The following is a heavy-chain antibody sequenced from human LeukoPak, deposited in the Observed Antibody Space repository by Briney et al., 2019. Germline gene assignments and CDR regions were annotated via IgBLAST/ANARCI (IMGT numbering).Heavy chain of an antibody. D-gene: IGHD4-17*01. CDR1: GGSISSGNYY. Sequence: SETLSLTCTVSGGSISSGNYYWGWIRQPPGKGLEWIGNIYYSGSTNYNSSLKSRVTISVDTSKNQFSLKLSSVTAADTAVYYCAREGDGDYYYGMDVWGQGTTVTVSS. CDR3: AREGDGDYYYGMDV. V-gene: IGHV4-61*01. J-gene: IGHJ6*02. CDR2: IYYSGST.